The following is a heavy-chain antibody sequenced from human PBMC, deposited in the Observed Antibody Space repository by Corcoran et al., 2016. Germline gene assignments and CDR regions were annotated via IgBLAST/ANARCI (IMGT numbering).Heavy chain of an antibody. J-gene: IGHJ4*02. CDR3: ARDKGWYLDY. CDR2: IYSDGSHE. CDR1: GFTFSDYG. Sequence: QVQLVESGGGVVQPGRSLRLSCAASGFTFSDYGIHWVRQAPGKGREWVAIIYSDGSHEHYADSRKGRFTISRDNSKNKVSLQMNSLRAEDTAVYYCARDKGWYLDYWGQGTLVTVSS. D-gene: IGHD6-19*01. V-gene: IGHV3-33*01.